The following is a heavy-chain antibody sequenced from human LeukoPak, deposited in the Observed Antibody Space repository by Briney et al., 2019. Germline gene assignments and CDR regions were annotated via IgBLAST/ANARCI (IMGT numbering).Heavy chain of an antibody. D-gene: IGHD3-22*01. CDR2: IYSGGST. Sequence: GGSLRLSCAASGFTVSSNYMSWVRQAPGKGLEWVSVIYSGGSTYYADSVKGRFTISRDSSKNTLYLQMNSLRAEDTAVYYCARGDYDSSGYGFLRYGHYYYMDVWGKGTTVTISS. CDR1: GFTVSSNY. CDR3: ARGDYDSSGYGFLRYGHYYYMDV. J-gene: IGHJ6*03. V-gene: IGHV3-66*01.